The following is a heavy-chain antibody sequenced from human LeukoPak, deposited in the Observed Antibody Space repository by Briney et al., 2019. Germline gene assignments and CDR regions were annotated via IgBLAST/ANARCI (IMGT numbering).Heavy chain of an antibody. J-gene: IGHJ6*02. V-gene: IGHV3-33*01. Sequence: QTGGSLRLSCAASGFTFSSYGMHWVRQAPGKGLEWVAVIWYDGSNKYYADSVKGRFTISRDNSKNTLYLQMNSLRAEDTAVYYCARSLPYVPYYYYGMDVWGQGTTVTVSS. D-gene: IGHD3-16*01. CDR2: IWYDGSNK. CDR3: ARSLPYVPYYYYGMDV. CDR1: GFTFSSYG.